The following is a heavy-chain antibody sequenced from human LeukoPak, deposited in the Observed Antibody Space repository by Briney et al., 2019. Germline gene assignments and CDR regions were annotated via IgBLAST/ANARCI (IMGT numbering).Heavy chain of an antibody. CDR2: MNPNSGNT. CDR1: GYIFSNYD. Sequence: ASVKVSYKASGYIFSNYDISWVRQATGQGFEWMGWMNPNSGNTGYALEFQGRVTFTTDTSIKTAYMEMSRVRSDDTAVYYCARAVRHQLLPDYWGQGTLVTVSS. D-gene: IGHD2-2*01. V-gene: IGHV1-8*01. J-gene: IGHJ4*02. CDR3: ARAVRHQLLPDY.